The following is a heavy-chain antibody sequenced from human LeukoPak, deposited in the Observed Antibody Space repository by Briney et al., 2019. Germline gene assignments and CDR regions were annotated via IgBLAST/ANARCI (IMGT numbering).Heavy chain of an antibody. CDR3: ARLSANSSAYFFDY. V-gene: IGHV3-20*04. CDR1: GFTFDDYG. Sequence: PGGSLRLSCAASGFTFDDYGMSWVRQAPGKGLEWVSGINWNGGSTGYADSVKGRFTISRDNAKNSLYLQMNSLRAEDTALYYCARLSANSSAYFFDYWGQGTLVTVSS. D-gene: IGHD3-22*01. CDR2: INWNGGST. J-gene: IGHJ4*02.